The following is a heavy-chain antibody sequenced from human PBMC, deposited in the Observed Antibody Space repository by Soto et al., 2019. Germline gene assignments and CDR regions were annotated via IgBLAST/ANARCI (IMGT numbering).Heavy chain of an antibody. CDR2: IYHSGST. Sequence: PSETLSLTWAVSGGSISSSNWWSWVRQPPGKGLEWIGEIYHSGSTNYNPSLKSRVTISVDKSKNQFSLKLSSVTAADTAVYYCARAAMGGSSWPFDYWGQGTLVTVSS. V-gene: IGHV4-4*02. CDR1: GGSISSSNW. CDR3: ARAAMGGSSWPFDY. D-gene: IGHD6-13*01. J-gene: IGHJ4*02.